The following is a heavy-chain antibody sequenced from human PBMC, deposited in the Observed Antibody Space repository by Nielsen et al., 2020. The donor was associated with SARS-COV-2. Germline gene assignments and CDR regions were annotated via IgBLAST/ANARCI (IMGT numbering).Heavy chain of an antibody. CDR2: INHSGST. D-gene: IGHD2-15*01. J-gene: IGHJ5*02. Sequence: SETLSLTCAVYGGSFSGYYWSWIRQPPGKGLEWIGEINHSGSTNYNPSLKSRVTISVDTSKNQFSLKLSSVTAADTAVYYCARHDKYCSGGSCSWFDPWGQGTLVTVSS. CDR3: ARHDKYCSGGSCSWFDP. CDR1: GGSFSGYY. V-gene: IGHV4-34*01.